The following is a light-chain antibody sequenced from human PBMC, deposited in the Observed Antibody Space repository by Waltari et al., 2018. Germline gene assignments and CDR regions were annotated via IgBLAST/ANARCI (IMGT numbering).Light chain of an antibody. V-gene: IGLV1-44*01. CDR3: AASYASLNGYV. Sequence: QSVLTQPPSASGTPGERVTISCSGSSSNIGSNTLNWHQQLPGTPPNLLSYLNNQRPSGAPPRSSCSQSGTSASLPIIGLQPEDEADYYCAASYASLNGYVFGTGTKVTVL. CDR1: SSNIGSNT. CDR2: LNN. J-gene: IGLJ1*01.